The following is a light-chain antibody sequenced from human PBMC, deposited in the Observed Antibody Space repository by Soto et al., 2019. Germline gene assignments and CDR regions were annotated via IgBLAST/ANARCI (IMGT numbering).Light chain of an antibody. CDR3: QQYGNSPLFI. J-gene: IGKJ3*01. CDR2: GAS. V-gene: IGKV3-20*01. CDR1: QTVDSSF. Sequence: EIVLTQSPGTLSLSPGERATLSCRASQTVDSSFIAWYQHKPGQAPRLLIYGASTTATGIPDRFSGSGSGTDFTPTIRRLEPEDFAVYYYQQYGNSPLFIFGHGTKVDIK.